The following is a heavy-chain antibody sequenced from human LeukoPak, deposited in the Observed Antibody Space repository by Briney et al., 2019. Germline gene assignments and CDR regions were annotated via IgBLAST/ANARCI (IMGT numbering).Heavy chain of an antibody. J-gene: IGHJ4*02. V-gene: IGHV3-21*01. CDR2: ISSSSSYI. D-gene: IGHD4-17*01. Sequence: PGGSLRLSCAASGFTFSSYSMNWVRQAPGKGLEWVSSISSSSSYIYYADSVKGRFTISRDNAKNSLYLQMNSLRAEDTAVHYCARSSRATVISPFDYWGQGTLVTVSS. CDR3: ARSSRATVISPFDY. CDR1: GFTFSSYS.